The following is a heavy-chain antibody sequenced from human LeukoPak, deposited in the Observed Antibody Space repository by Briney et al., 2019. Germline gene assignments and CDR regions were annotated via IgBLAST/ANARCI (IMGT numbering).Heavy chain of an antibody. CDR2: ISSSGSTI. Sequence: GGSLRLSCAASGFTFSDYYMSWIRQAPGKGLEWVSYISSSGSTIYYADSVKGRFTISRDNAKNSLYLQMNSLRAEDTAVYYCARVSRRLYSYFDYWGQGTLVTVSS. D-gene: IGHD3-10*01. J-gene: IGHJ4*02. V-gene: IGHV3-11*04. CDR3: ARVSRRLYSYFDY. CDR1: GFTFSDYY.